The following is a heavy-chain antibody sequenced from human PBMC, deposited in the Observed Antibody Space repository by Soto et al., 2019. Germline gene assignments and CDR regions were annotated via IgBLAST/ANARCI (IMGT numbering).Heavy chain of an antibody. J-gene: IGHJ5*02. CDR1: GGFFSSEA. CDR3: ARIYCSGGICFPNWGDP. D-gene: IGHD2-8*02. V-gene: IGHV1-69*12. Sequence: QVQLVQSGSEVKKPGSSVKVSCKASGGFFSSEAISWVRQAPGQGLEWLGGITPISGTPKYAQKFQGRVTISADESTSTAYMDLSSLRFEDTAIYYCARIYCSGGICFPNWGDPWGQGTLVTVSS. CDR2: ITPISGTP.